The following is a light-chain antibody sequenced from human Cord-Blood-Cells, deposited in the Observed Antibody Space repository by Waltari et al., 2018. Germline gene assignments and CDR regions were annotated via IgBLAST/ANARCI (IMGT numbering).Light chain of an antibody. CDR2: GAF. J-gene: IGKJ1*01. V-gene: IGKV3-15*01. CDR1: QRACRD. Sequence: ESVLTQSPATRSVSPGGRAPPSRRARQRACRDLTWYQQKPGPAPRLLIYGAFTRATGIPARFSVNGSGTEFTLTISNLQSENFAVYYCHQYNNWWTFGQGTKVEIK. CDR3: HQYNNWWT.